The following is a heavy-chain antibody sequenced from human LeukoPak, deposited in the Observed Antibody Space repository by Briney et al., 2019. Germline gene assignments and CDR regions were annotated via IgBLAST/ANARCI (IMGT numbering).Heavy chain of an antibody. CDR2: IYHSGST. CDR1: GVSISSSNW. Sequence: YPSETLSLTCAGSGVSISSSNWWSWVRQPPGKGLEWIGEIYHSGSTNYNPSLKSRVTISVDKSKNQFSLKLSSVTAADTAVYYCARKDFGGARAVDYWGQGTLVTVSS. J-gene: IGHJ4*02. D-gene: IGHD3-16*01. CDR3: ARKDFGGARAVDY. V-gene: IGHV4-4*02.